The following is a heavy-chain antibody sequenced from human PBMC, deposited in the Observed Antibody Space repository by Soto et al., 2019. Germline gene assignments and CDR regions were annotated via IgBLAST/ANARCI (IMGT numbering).Heavy chain of an antibody. Sequence: GGSLRLSCAASGFTFSSYGMHWVRQAPGKGLEWVAVISYDGSNKYYADSVKGRFTISRDNSKNTLYLQMNSLRAEDTAVYYCAKGSVEDYYYMDVWGKGTTVTVSS. V-gene: IGHV3-30*18. CDR1: GFTFSSYG. CDR2: ISYDGSNK. D-gene: IGHD2-15*01. CDR3: AKGSVEDYYYMDV. J-gene: IGHJ6*03.